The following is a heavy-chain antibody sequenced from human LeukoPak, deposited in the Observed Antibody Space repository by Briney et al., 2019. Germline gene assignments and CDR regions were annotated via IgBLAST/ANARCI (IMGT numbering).Heavy chain of an antibody. Sequence: GGSLRLSCAASGFTFSSYAMSWVRQAPGKGLEWVSGISYSGGSTYSADSVKGRYTISRDNARNSLYLQMNSLRAEDTAVYYCARDSRRGWELLAGTDYWGQGTLVTVSS. CDR3: ARDSRRGWELLAGTDY. CDR2: ISYSGGST. J-gene: IGHJ4*02. V-gene: IGHV3-23*01. D-gene: IGHD1-26*01. CDR1: GFTFSSYA.